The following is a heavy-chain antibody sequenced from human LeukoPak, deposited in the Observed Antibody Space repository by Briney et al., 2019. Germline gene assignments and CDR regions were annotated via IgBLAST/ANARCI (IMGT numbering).Heavy chain of an antibody. J-gene: IGHJ4*02. D-gene: IGHD1-26*01. CDR1: GFTFSGYW. V-gene: IGHV3-7*01. CDR3: ARDKIVGPTTLDY. CDR2: IKQDGSER. Sequence: GGSLRLSCVASGFTFSGYWMSWVRQTPEKGLEWVANIKQDGSERYYVDSLKDRFTISRDNAKNSLYLQMNSLRADDTAVYYCARDKIVGPTTLDYWGQGTLVTVS.